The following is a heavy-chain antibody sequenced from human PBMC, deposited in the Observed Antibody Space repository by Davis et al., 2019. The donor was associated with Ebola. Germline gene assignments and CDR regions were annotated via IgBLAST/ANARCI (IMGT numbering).Heavy chain of an antibody. J-gene: IGHJ3*02. CDR1: GYTFTNYG. V-gene: IGHV1-18*04. D-gene: IGHD3-22*01. CDR3: ARLSNYYYDSSGYPGAFDI. CDR2: INPHNGNT. Sequence: ASVKVSCKASGYTFTNYGITWVRQAPGQGLEWMGWINPHNGNTNYAQNVQGRVIMTSDTSTSTVYMELSSLRSEDTAVYYCARLSNYYYDSSGYPGAFDIWGQGTMVTVSS.